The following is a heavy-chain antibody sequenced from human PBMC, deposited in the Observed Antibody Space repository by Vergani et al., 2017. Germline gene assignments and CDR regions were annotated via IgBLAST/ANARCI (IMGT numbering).Heavy chain of an antibody. D-gene: IGHD2-15*01. CDR2: MNPNSGNT. J-gene: IGHJ1*01. V-gene: IGHV1-8*01. CDR1: GYTFTSYD. Sequence: QVQLVQSGAEVKKPGASVKVSCKASGYTFTSYDINWVRKATGQGLEWMGWMNPNSGNTGYAQKFQGRVTMTRNTSISTAYMELSSLRSEDTAVYYCARRVYCSGGSCPLRGQYFQHWGQGTLVTVSS. CDR3: ARRVYCSGGSCPLRGQYFQH.